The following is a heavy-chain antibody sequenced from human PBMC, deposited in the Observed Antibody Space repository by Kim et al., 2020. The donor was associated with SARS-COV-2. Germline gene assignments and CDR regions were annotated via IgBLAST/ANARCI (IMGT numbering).Heavy chain of an antibody. CDR3: AKDAWFTTGWNYFDY. Sequence: GGSLRLSCAASGFRFGDYAMHWVRQTPGKGLEWVSSISWNSDSIDYADSVKGRFTISRDNAKNSLYLQMDRLRAEDTAFYYCAKDAWFTTGWNYFDYWGQGTRVTVSS. CDR1: GFRFGDYA. CDR2: ISWNSDSI. V-gene: IGHV3-9*01. J-gene: IGHJ4*02. D-gene: IGHD6-19*01.